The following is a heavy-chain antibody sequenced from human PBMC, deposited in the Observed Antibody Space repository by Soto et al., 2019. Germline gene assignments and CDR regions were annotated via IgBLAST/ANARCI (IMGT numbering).Heavy chain of an antibody. J-gene: IGHJ5*01. Sequence: QITLKESGPTLVKPTQTLTLTCTFSGFSLTTSGVGVGWIRQPPGKSLEWLALIYWDDDKRYSPSLKGRLAITKDTAKTRVVLTVSNMGRADTATYFCSDRRTTVTWWLDSWGQGTLVTVSS. D-gene: IGHD4-17*01. CDR1: GFSLTTSGVG. V-gene: IGHV2-5*02. CDR3: SDRRTTVTWWLDS. CDR2: IYWDDDK.